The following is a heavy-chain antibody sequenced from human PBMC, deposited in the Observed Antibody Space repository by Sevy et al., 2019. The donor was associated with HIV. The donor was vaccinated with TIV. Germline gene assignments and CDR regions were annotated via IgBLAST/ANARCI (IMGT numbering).Heavy chain of an antibody. V-gene: IGHV3-30*04. CDR1: RFTFSSYA. Sequence: GGSLRLSCAASRFTFSSYAIYWVRQAPGKGLEWVAFISYDGTDIYYADSVKGRFTISRDNSKNTLFLQMNSLRAEDTAVYYCARDGISSGWYRGYYFDYWGQGTLVTVSS. D-gene: IGHD6-19*01. CDR2: ISYDGTDI. CDR3: ARDGISSGWYRGYYFDY. J-gene: IGHJ4*02.